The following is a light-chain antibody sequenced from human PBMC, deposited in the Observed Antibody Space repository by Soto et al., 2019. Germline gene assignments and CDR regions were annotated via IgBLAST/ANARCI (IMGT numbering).Light chain of an antibody. CDR3: QQSYSTPPEYT. Sequence: DIQMTQSPSSLSASVGDRVIITYRASQTISSYLNWYQQKPGKAPKLLIYAASSLQSGVPSRFSGSGSGTDFTLTISSLQPEDFATYYCQQSYSTPPEYTFGQGTKLEIK. J-gene: IGKJ2*01. V-gene: IGKV1-39*01. CDR2: AAS. CDR1: QTISSY.